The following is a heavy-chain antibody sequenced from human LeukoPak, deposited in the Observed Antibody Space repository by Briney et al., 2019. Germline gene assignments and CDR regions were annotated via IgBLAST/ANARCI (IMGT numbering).Heavy chain of an antibody. CDR1: GGSISSGGYY. D-gene: IGHD2-21*01. CDR2: IYYSGST. Sequence: SETLSLTCTVSGGSISSGGYYWSWIRQHPGKGLEWIGYIYYSGSTYHNPSLKSRVTISVDTSKNQFSLKLSSVTAADTAVYYCARAERGHIVVAYAFDIWGQGTMVTVSS. J-gene: IGHJ3*02. V-gene: IGHV4-31*03. CDR3: ARAERGHIVVAYAFDI.